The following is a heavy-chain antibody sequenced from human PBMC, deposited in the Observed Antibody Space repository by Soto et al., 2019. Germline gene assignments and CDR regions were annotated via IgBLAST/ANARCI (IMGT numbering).Heavy chain of an antibody. J-gene: IGHJ4*02. CDR3: ARSRLWEQHFDS. CDR1: GGSITSEGYY. CDR2: IYYSGSI. V-gene: IGHV4-31*03. Sequence: PSETLSLTCTVSGGSITSEGYYWSWIRQVPGRGLEWIGYIYYSGSIFYNPFLKSRASISAHSSKKQFSLKLSSVTAADTAVYYCARSRLWEQHFDSWGRGTLVTVSS. D-gene: IGHD1-26*01.